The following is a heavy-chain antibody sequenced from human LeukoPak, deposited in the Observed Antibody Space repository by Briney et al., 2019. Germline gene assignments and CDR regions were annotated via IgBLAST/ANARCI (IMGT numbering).Heavy chain of an antibody. CDR2: IRYDGSNK. V-gene: IGHV3-30*02. CDR3: AKDLRYYGSGLGY. Sequence: GGSLRLSCAASGFTFSSYGMHWVRQAPGKGLEWVAFIRYDGSNKYYADSVKGRFTISRDNSKNTLYLQMNSLRAEDTAVYYCAKDLRYYGSGLGYWGQGTLVTVSS. D-gene: IGHD3-10*01. J-gene: IGHJ4*02. CDR1: GFTFSSYG.